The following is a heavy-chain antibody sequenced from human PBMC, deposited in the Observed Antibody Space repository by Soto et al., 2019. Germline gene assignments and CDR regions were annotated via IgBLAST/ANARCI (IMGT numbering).Heavy chain of an antibody. J-gene: IGHJ5*02. CDR3: ARDPFTIFGVVIFTLGWFDP. CDR1: GFTFSDYY. D-gene: IGHD3-3*01. V-gene: IGHV3-11*01. CDR2: ISSSGSTI. Sequence: PGGSLSLSCAASGFTFSDYYMSWIRQAPGKGLEWVSYISSSGSTIYYADSVKGRFTISRDNAKNSLFLQMNSLRAEDTAVYYCARDPFTIFGVVIFTLGWFDPWGQGTLVTVSS.